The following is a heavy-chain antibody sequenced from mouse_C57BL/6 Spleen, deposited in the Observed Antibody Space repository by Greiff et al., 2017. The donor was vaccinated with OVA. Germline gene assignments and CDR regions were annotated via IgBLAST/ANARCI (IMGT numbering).Heavy chain of an antibody. V-gene: IGHV1-4*01. D-gene: IGHD3-2*02. Sequence: VHLVESGAELARPGASVKMSCKASGYTFTSYTMHWVKQRPGQGLEWIGYINPSNGYTKYNQKFKDKATLTADKSSSTAYMQLSSLTSEDSAVYYCARGGSSGYSDYYAMDYWGQGTSVTVSS. CDR1: GYTFTSYT. CDR3: ARGGSSGYSDYYAMDY. CDR2: INPSNGYT. J-gene: IGHJ4*01.